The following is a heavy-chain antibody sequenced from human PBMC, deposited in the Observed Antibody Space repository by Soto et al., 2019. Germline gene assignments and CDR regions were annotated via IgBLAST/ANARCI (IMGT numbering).Heavy chain of an antibody. CDR3: ARRRRTNWFDP. Sequence: QLQLQESGPGLMKPSETLSLTCTVSGGSISSSSYYWGWTRQPPGKGLEWIGSIYYSGSTYYNPSLKSRVTISVDTSKNQFSLKLSSVTAADTAVYYCARRRRTNWFDPWGQGTLVTVSS. V-gene: IGHV4-39*01. J-gene: IGHJ5*02. CDR1: GGSISSSSYY. CDR2: IYYSGST.